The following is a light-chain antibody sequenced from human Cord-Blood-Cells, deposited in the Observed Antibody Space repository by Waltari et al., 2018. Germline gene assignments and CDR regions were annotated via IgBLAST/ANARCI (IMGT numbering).Light chain of an antibody. CDR3: SSYTSSSTPV. CDR2: EVS. Sequence: QSALTQPASVSGSPGQSITISCTGTSSDVGGYNYVSWYQQHPGKAPKLRIYEVSNRPSGVCNRFSGSKSGNTASLTISGLQAEDEADYYCSSYTSSSTPVFGTGTKVTVL. J-gene: IGLJ1*01. CDR1: SSDVGGYNY. V-gene: IGLV2-14*01.